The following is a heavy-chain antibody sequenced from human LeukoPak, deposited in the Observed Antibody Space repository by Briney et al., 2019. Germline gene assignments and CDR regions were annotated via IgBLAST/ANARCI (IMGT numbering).Heavy chain of an antibody. CDR2: ISSSSSTI. V-gene: IGHV3-48*04. CDR1: GFTFSSYS. CDR3: ARLPDPLYYYDSSGYYYEDY. Sequence: GGSLRLSCAASGFTFSSYSMNWVRQAPGKGLEWVSYISSSSSTIYYADSVRGRFTISRDNAKNSLYLQMNSLRAEDTAVYYCARLPDPLYYYDSSGYYYEDYWGQGTLVTVSS. J-gene: IGHJ4*02. D-gene: IGHD3-22*01.